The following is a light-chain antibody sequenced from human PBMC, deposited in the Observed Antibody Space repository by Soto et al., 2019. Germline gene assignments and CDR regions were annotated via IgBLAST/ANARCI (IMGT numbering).Light chain of an antibody. CDR3: HQYNKWPPGDT. CDR2: GAS. J-gene: IGKJ2*01. CDR1: QKISSK. Sequence: EIVMTQSPSTLSVSAGERVTLSCMASQKISSKLAWYQQKPGQAPRLLIYGASTRATGIPARISGSGSGTEFTLPISSLQSEDFAVYYCHQYNKWPPGDTFGQGTKLEIK. V-gene: IGKV3-15*01.